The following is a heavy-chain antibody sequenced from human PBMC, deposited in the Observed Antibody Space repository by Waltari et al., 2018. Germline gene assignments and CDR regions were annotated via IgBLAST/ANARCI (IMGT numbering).Heavy chain of an antibody. CDR2: INHSGST. CDR1: GGSFSGYS. V-gene: IGHV4-34*01. Sequence: QVQLQQWGAGLLKPSETLSPTCAVYGGSFSGYSWSWIRQPPGKGLEWIGEINHSGSTNYNPSLKSRVTISVDTSKNQFSLKLSSVTAADTAVYYCARRRGIAARPPYYYYGMDVWGQGTTVTVSS. J-gene: IGHJ6*02. CDR3: ARRRGIAARPPYYYYGMDV. D-gene: IGHD6-6*01.